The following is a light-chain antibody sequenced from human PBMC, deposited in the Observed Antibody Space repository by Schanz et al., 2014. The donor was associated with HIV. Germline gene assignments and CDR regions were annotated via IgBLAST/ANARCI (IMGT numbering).Light chain of an antibody. CDR2: KAS. J-gene: IGKJ2*01. V-gene: IGKV1-5*03. CDR1: QNIGTW. Sequence: QMIQSPSTLSASVGDRVTITCRASQNIGTWLAWYQQGQGKVPNLLIYKASNLHTGVPSRFSGSGSGTEFTLTISSLQPADFATYYCQQYTKYPPFTFGQGTKLEI. CDR3: QQYTKYPPFT.